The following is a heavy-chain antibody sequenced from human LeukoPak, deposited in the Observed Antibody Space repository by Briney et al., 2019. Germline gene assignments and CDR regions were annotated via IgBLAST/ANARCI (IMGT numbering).Heavy chain of an antibody. CDR2: ISSSSSYI. Sequence: KSGGSLRLSCAASGFTFSSYSMNWVRQAPGKGLEWVSSISSSSSYIYYADSVKGRFTISRDNSKNTLYLQMNSLRAEDTAVYYCARDGGSILWFGELLYYWGQGTLVTVSS. V-gene: IGHV3-21*04. CDR3: ARDGGSILWFGELLYY. J-gene: IGHJ4*02. CDR1: GFTFSSYS. D-gene: IGHD3-10*01.